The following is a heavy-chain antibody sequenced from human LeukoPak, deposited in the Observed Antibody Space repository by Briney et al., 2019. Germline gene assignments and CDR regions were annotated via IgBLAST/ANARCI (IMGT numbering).Heavy chain of an antibody. Sequence: SSETLSLTCTVSGSPIRSYYWGWIRQPPGKGLEWSGYIYYRGSTNYNPSLKSGVTISVDTSKNQFSLKLSSVTAADTAVYYCARAADYDILTGYYSPRHYFDYWGQGTLVTVSS. D-gene: IGHD3-9*01. V-gene: IGHV4-59*01. CDR2: IYYRGST. CDR1: GSPIRSYY. J-gene: IGHJ4*02. CDR3: ARAADYDILTGYYSPRHYFDY.